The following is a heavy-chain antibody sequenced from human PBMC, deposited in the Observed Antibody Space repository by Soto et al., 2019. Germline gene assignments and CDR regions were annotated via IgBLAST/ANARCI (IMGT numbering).Heavy chain of an antibody. D-gene: IGHD2-2*01. V-gene: IGHV4-34*01. Sequence: QVQLQQWGAGLLKPSETLSLTCAVYGGSFSGYYWSWIRQPPGKGLEWIGEINHSGSTNYNPSLKSRVTISVDTSKNQFSPKLSSVTAADTAVYYCARGWEDIVVVPAARAYYYGMDVWGQGTTVTVSS. CDR1: GGSFSGYY. CDR2: INHSGST. CDR3: ARGWEDIVVVPAARAYYYGMDV. J-gene: IGHJ6*02.